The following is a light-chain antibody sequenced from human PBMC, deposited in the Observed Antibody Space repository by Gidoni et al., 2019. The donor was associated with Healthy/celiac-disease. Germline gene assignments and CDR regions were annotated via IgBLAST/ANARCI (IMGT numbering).Light chain of an antibody. CDR3: SSYTSSSTLVV. Sequence: QSALTHPASVSRSPGPSITISCTGTSSDVGGYNYVSWYQQHPGKAPKLMIYEVSNRPSGVSNRFSGSKSGNTASLTISGLQAEDEADYYCSSYTSSSTLVVFGGGTKLTVL. CDR2: EVS. J-gene: IGLJ2*01. V-gene: IGLV2-14*01. CDR1: SSDVGGYNY.